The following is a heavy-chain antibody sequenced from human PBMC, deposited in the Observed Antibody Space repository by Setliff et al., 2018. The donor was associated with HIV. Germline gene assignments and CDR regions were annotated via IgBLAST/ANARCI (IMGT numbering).Heavy chain of an antibody. D-gene: IGHD3-22*01. CDR1: GFTFNSYW. CDR3: AREPTYYYESSGPYDAFDI. CDR2: IDRDGITT. V-gene: IGHV3-74*01. Sequence: PGGSLRLSCAASGFTFNSYWMHWVRQAPGKGLVWVSRIDRDGITTAYADSVKGRFTISRDNSKNTLYVQMNSLRPEDTAVYYCAREPTYYYESSGPYDAFDIWGQGTMVTVSS. J-gene: IGHJ3*02.